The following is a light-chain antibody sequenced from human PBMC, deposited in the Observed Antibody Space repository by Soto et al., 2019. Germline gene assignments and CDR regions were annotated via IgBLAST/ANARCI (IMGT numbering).Light chain of an antibody. Sequence: EFVLTQSPGTLSLSPGERASLSCRASQTVDSDYLAWYQQKPGQAPRLLFYGATYMATGIPDRFTGSGSGTDFTLSISRLESEDFAVYFCLQYGASPHTFGQGTNLEIK. J-gene: IGKJ1*01. CDR3: LQYGASPHT. V-gene: IGKV3-20*01. CDR2: GAT. CDR1: QTVDSDY.